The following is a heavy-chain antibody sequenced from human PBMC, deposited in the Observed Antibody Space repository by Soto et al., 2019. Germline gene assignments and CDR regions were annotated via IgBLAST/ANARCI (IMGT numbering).Heavy chain of an antibody. J-gene: IGHJ5*02. CDR1: VGSISNYY. CDR3: ARARYVWGSYRPTQWFDP. CDR2: IYKSGST. Sequence: SETLSLTCTVSVGSISNYYNMWIRQPPGKGLEYIGYIYKSGSTNYNPSLKSRVTISVDTSKNQFSLKLSSVTAADTAVYYCARARYVWGSYRPTQWFDPWGQGTLVTVS. V-gene: IGHV4-59*12. D-gene: IGHD3-16*02.